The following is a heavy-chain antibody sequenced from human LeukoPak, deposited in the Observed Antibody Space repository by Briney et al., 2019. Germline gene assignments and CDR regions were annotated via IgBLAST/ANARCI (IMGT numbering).Heavy chain of an antibody. CDR1: GASINDYY. CDR3: ARDWNLPFDY. J-gene: IGHJ4*02. Sequence: SETLSLTCSVSGASINDYYWSWIRQPAGKGLEWIGRVYTSVSTIYNPSLERRVTMSVDTSRNQFSLNVNPVTAADTAVYYCARDWNLPFDYWGQGTLVTVSS. CDR2: VYTSVST. V-gene: IGHV4-4*07. D-gene: IGHD1-1*01.